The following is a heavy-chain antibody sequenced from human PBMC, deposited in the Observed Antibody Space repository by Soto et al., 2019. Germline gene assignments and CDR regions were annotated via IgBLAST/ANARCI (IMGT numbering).Heavy chain of an antibody. CDR3: ARVSGRCVTIFGVPCDRSMDV. CDR1: GGSISSSSYY. Sequence: SETLSLTCTVSGGSISSSSYYWGWIRQPPGKGLEWIGSIYYSGSTYYNPSLKSRVTISVDTSKNQFSLKLSSVTAADTAVYYCARVSGRCVTIFGVPCDRSMDVWGKGTTVTVSS. J-gene: IGHJ6*03. CDR2: IYYSGST. V-gene: IGHV4-39*01. D-gene: IGHD3-3*01.